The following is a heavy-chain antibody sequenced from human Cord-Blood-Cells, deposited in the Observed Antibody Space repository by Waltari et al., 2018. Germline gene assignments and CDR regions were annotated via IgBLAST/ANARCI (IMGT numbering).Heavy chain of an antibody. J-gene: IGHJ5*02. V-gene: IGHV3-74*01. D-gene: IGHD7-27*01. CDR1: GFTFSSYW. CDR3: ARANYNWFDP. CDR2: IKSDGRST. Sequence: EVQLVESGGGLVQPGGSLRLSCAASGFTFSSYWMHWVRQAPGKGLVWVSRIKSDGRSTSYADSWKGRFTISRDNAKNTLYLQMNSLRAEDTAVYYCARANYNWFDPWGQGTLVTVSS.